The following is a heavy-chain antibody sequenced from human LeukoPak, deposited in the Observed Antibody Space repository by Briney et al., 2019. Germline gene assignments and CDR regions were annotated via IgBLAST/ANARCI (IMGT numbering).Heavy chain of an antibody. Sequence: ASVKVSCKASGYTFTSYGISWVRQAPGQGLEWMGGIIPIFGTANYAQKFQGRVTITADESTSTAYMELSSLRSEDTAVYYCARGVVRGVIITSWFDPWGQGTLVTVSS. CDR3: ARGVVRGVIITSWFDP. D-gene: IGHD3-10*01. J-gene: IGHJ5*02. CDR2: IIPIFGTA. V-gene: IGHV1-69*13. CDR1: GYTFTSYG.